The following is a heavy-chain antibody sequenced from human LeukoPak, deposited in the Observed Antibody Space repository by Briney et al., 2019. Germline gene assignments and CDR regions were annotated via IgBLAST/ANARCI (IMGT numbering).Heavy chain of an antibody. D-gene: IGHD3-22*01. Sequence: GGSLRLSCAASGFTFSSYWMSWVRQAPGKGLEWVAVISYDGSNKYYADSVKGRFTISRDNSKNTLYLQMNSLRAEDTAVYYCARDWHYYDSSGGGDYWGQGTLVTVSS. CDR2: ISYDGSNK. CDR3: ARDWHYYDSSGGGDY. CDR1: GFTFSSYW. V-gene: IGHV3-30-3*01. J-gene: IGHJ4*02.